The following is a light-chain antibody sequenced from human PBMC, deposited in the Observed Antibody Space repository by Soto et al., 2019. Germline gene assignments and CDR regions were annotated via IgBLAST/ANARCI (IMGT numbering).Light chain of an antibody. CDR3: QQYNSYPWT. Sequence: DFQVTQSPSTLSASVGDRVTITCRASQSISSWLAWYQQKPGKAPKLLIYDASSLESGVPSRFSGSGSGTEFTLTISSLQPDDFATYYCQQYNSYPWTFGQGTKVAIK. CDR2: DAS. J-gene: IGKJ1*01. V-gene: IGKV1-5*01. CDR1: QSISSW.